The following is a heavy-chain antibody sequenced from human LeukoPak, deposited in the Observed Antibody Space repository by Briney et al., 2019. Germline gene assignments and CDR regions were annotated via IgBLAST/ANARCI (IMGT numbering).Heavy chain of an antibody. V-gene: IGHV4-61*09. CDR2: IYTSGST. Sequence: PSQTLSLTCTVSGGSISSGSYYWSWIRQPAGKGLEWIGHIYTSGSTNYNPSLKSRVTISVDTSKNQFSLKLSSVTATDTAVYYCARNLIPEQLVLNFWGQGTLVTVSS. D-gene: IGHD6-13*01. J-gene: IGHJ4*02. CDR1: GGSISSGSYY. CDR3: ARNLIPEQLVLNF.